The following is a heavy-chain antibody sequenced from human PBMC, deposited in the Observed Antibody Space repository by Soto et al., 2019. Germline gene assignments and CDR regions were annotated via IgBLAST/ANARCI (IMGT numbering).Heavy chain of an antibody. D-gene: IGHD6-13*01. V-gene: IGHV3-30*18. CDR3: AKEDVAAYYYYYGMDV. CDR2: ISYDGSNK. CDR1: GFTFSSYG. Sequence: HPGGSLRLSCAASGFTFSSYGMHWVRQAPGKGLEWVAVISYDGSNKYYADSVKGRFTISRDNSKNTLYLQMNSLRAEDTAVYYCAKEDVAAYYYYYGMDVWGQGTTVTVSS. J-gene: IGHJ6*02.